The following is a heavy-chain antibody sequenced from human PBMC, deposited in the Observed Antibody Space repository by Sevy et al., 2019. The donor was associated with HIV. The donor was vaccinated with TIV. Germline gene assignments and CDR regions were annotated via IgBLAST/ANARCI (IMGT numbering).Heavy chain of an antibody. J-gene: IGHJ3*02. D-gene: IGHD3-22*01. CDR3: AKDKSSGYSYDAFDI. V-gene: IGHV3-9*03. CDR1: GFTFDDYA. Sequence: GGSLRLSCAASGFTFDDYAMHWVWQAPGKGLEWVSGISWNSGSIGYADSVKGRFTISRDNAKNSLYLQMNSLRAEDMALYYCAKDKSSGYSYDAFDIWGQGTMVTVSS. CDR2: ISWNSGSI.